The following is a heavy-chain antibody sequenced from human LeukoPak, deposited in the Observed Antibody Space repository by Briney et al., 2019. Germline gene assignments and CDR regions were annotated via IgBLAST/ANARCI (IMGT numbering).Heavy chain of an antibody. V-gene: IGHV4-61*01. D-gene: IGHD1-1*01. Sequence: PSETPSLTCTVSGGSVSSGSYYWSWIRQPPGKGLECIGYIYYSGSTNYNPSLKSRVTISVDTSKNQFSLNLSSVTAADTAVYYCARVGDWNDLVYWGQGTLVTVSS. CDR2: IYYSGST. J-gene: IGHJ4*02. CDR3: ARVGDWNDLVY. CDR1: GGSVSSGSYY.